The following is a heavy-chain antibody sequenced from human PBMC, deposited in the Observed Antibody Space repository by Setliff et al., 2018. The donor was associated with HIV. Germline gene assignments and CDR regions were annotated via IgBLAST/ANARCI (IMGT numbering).Heavy chain of an antibody. D-gene: IGHD3-22*01. J-gene: IGHJ5*02. V-gene: IGHV4-38-2*01. CDR2: IYNRGST. CDR3: ASRVYYYDESRILREEGFVP. Sequence: SETLSLTCAVSGYAISSGYYWGWIRRPPGKGLEWIGSIYNRGSTYYNPSLKSRVTISVDTSKNQFSLELSSVTAADTAVYYCASRVYYYDESRILREEGFVPWGQGTLVTVSS. CDR1: GYAISSGYY.